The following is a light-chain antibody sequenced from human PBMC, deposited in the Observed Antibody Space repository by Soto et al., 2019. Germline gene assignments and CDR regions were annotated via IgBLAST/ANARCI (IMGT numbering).Light chain of an antibody. CDR1: QSISRW. V-gene: IGKV1-5*01. Sequence: IQMTQSPSTLSASVGDRVTITCRARQSISRWLAWYQQKPGKAPKLLIYDASILESGVPSRFGGSGSGTDFTLTISSLQPEDFATYYCQQANSFPITFGQGTRLEI. CDR2: DAS. CDR3: QQANSFPIT. J-gene: IGKJ5*01.